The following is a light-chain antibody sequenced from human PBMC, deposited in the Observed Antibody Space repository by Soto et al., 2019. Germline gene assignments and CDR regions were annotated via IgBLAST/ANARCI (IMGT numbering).Light chain of an antibody. V-gene: IGKV3-20*01. CDR3: QSET. J-gene: IGKJ2*01. CDR2: GAS. CDR1: QSVSSSY. Sequence: EIVLTQSPGTLSLSPGERATLSCRASQSVSSSYLAWYQQKPGRAPRLLIYGASSRATGIPDRFSGSGSGTDFTLTISRLEPEDFAVYYCQSETFGQGTKLEIK.